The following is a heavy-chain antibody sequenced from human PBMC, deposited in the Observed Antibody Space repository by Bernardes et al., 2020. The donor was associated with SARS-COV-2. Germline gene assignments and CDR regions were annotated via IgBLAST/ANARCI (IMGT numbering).Heavy chain of an antibody. V-gene: IGHV3-9*01. J-gene: IGHJ4*02. CDR1: GFTFDDYA. CDR2: ISWNSGSI. Sequence: GWSLRLSCAASGFTFDDYAMHWVRQAPGKGLEWVSGISWNSGSIGYADSVKGRFTISRDNAKNSRYLQMNSLRAEDTALYYCAKISGGYDSGFDYWGQGTLVTVSS. CDR3: AKISGGYDSGFDY. D-gene: IGHD5-12*01.